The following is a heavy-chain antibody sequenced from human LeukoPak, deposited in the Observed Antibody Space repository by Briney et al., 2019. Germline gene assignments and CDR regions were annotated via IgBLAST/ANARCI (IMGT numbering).Heavy chain of an antibody. CDR1: GYTFTSYD. Sequence: GASVTVSCTASGYTFTSYDINWVRQAPGQGLEWMGWMNPNSGNTGYAQKFQGRVTITRNTSISTAYMELSSLRSEDTAAYYCARAPFGELFLNWFDPWGQGTLVTVSS. D-gene: IGHD3-10*01. V-gene: IGHV1-8*03. J-gene: IGHJ5*02. CDR2: MNPNSGNT. CDR3: ARAPFGELFLNWFDP.